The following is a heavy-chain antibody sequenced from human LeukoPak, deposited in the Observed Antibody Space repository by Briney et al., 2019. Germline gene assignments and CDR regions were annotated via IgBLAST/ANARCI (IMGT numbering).Heavy chain of an antibody. CDR3: ARLIYSSGYYLDF. CDR2: IYHRGST. Sequence: SETLSLTCAVSGYSISSGYNWGWIRQPPGKGLEWIGTIYHRGSTYYDPSLKSRVTISIDTSKNQFSLKLSSVTAADTAVYYCARLIYSSGYYLDFWGQGTLVTVSS. V-gene: IGHV4-38-2*01. D-gene: IGHD3-22*01. CDR1: GYSISSGYN. J-gene: IGHJ4*02.